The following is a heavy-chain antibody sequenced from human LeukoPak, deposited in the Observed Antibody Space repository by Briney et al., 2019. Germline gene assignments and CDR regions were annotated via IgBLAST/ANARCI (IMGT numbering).Heavy chain of an antibody. CDR2: IHSGGNT. Sequence: PGGSLRLSCAASGFIVSSSYMSWVRQAPGKGLEWVSIIHSGGNTYYADSVEDRFTISRDNSKNTMSLQMSSLRAEDAAVYYCVSHSDTLTSYSFDYWGQGTLVTVSS. V-gene: IGHV3-53*01. D-gene: IGHD3-9*01. J-gene: IGHJ4*02. CDR1: GFIVSSSY. CDR3: VSHSDTLTSYSFDY.